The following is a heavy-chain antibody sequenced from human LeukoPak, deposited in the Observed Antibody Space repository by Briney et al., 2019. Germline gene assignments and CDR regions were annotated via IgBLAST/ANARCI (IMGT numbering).Heavy chain of an antibody. CDR2: ISGSGGST. CDR3: AKHYYDSSGYYSTLPLGY. CDR1: GFTFSSYA. Sequence: GSLRLSCAASGFTFSSYAMSWVRQAPGKGLEWVSAISGSGGSTYYADSVKGRFTISRDNSKNTLYLQMNSLRAEDTAVYYCAKHYYDSSGYYSTLPLGYWGQGTLVTVSS. J-gene: IGHJ4*02. V-gene: IGHV3-23*01. D-gene: IGHD3-22*01.